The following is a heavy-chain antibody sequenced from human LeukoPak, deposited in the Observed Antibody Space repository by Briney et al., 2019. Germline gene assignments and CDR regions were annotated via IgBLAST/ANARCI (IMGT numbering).Heavy chain of an antibody. CDR3: ARHAAAGTDDY. CDR2: ISAYNGNT. Sequence: APVKVSCKASGYTFTSYGISWVRQAPGQGLEWMGWISAYNGNTNYAQELQGRVTMTTDTSTSTAYMELRSLRSDDTAVYYCARHAAAGTDDYWGQGTLVTVSS. J-gene: IGHJ4*02. CDR1: GYTFTSYG. V-gene: IGHV1-18*01. D-gene: IGHD6-13*01.